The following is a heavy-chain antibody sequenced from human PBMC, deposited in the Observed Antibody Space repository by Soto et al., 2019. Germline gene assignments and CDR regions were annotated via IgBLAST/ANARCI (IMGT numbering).Heavy chain of an antibody. CDR1: GFTFSSYG. V-gene: IGHV3-30*18. D-gene: IGHD6-19*01. CDR3: VKDGSSGWPYYYGMDV. CDR2: ISYEGSNK. J-gene: IGHJ6*02. Sequence: QVQLVESGGGVVQPGRSLRLSCAASGFTFSSYGMHWVRQAPGKGLEWVAVISYEGSNKYYADSGKGRFTISRDNSKNTLYLQMSSLRAEDTAVYYCVKDGSSGWPYYYGMDVWGQGTTVTVSS.